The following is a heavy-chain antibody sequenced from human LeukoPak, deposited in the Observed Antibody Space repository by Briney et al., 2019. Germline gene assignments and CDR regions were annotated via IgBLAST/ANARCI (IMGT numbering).Heavy chain of an antibody. CDR2: ISAYNGNT. V-gene: IGHV1-18*04. CDR1: GYTFTGYF. Sequence: ASVKVSCKASGYTFTGYFIHWVRQAPGQGLEWMGWISAYNGNTNYAQKLQGRVTMTTDTSTSTAYMELRSLRSDDTAVYYCARAGSGSYYYYMDVWGKGTTVTISS. CDR3: ARAGSGSYYYYMDV. D-gene: IGHD3-10*01. J-gene: IGHJ6*03.